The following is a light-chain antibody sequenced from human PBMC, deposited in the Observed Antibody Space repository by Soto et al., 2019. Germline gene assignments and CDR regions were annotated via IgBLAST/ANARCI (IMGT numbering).Light chain of an antibody. CDR2: AAS. Sequence: DIQMTQSPPSLSASVGDTVTITCRASQDISTWLAWYQQKPGKVPKVLIYAASTLQPGVPSRFSGGGSWTDFSLTISSLQPEDFATYYCQEVNSFPRAFGQGTKLEIK. CDR1: QDISTW. CDR3: QEVNSFPRA. J-gene: IGKJ2*01. V-gene: IGKV1-12*01.